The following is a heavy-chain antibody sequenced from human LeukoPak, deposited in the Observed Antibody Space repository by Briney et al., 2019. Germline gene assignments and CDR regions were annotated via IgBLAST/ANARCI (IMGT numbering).Heavy chain of an antibody. D-gene: IGHD5-12*01. V-gene: IGHV4-34*01. Sequence: PSETLSLTCTVSGGSISSYYWSWIRQPPGKGLEWIGEINHSGSTNYNPSLKSRVTISVDTSKNQFSLKLSSVTAADTAVYYCARGRIVATHFDYWGQGTLVTVSS. CDR3: ARGRIVATHFDY. J-gene: IGHJ4*02. CDR2: INHSGST. CDR1: GGSISSYY.